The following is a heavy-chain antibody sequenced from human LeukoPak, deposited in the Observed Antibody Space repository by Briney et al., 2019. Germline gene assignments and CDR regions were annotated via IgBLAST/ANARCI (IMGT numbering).Heavy chain of an antibody. Sequence: PSETLSLTCAVYGGSFSGDHWNWIRQPPGKGLEWIGYIYYSGSTNYNPSLKSRVTISIGTSKNQFSLKLTSVTAADTAVYYCARRNDFGIWGQGTMVTVSS. CDR2: IYYSGST. CDR3: ARRNDFGI. V-gene: IGHV4-59*08. J-gene: IGHJ3*02. CDR1: GGSFSGDH.